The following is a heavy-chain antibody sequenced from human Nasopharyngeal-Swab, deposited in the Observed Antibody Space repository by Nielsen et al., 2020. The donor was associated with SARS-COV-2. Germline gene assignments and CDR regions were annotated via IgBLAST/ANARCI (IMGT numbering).Heavy chain of an antibody. CDR3: ARALPDTYCGGDCYYN. Sequence: GESLKISCEASGFTFTTSSMNWVRQAPGKGLEWVSSISTTSNYISYGDSVKGRFTISRDNAKNSLYLQMNSLRAEDTAVYYCARALPDTYCGGDCYYNWGQGTLVTVSS. D-gene: IGHD2-21*02. CDR2: ISTTSNYI. J-gene: IGHJ4*02. CDR1: GFTFTTSS. V-gene: IGHV3-21*01.